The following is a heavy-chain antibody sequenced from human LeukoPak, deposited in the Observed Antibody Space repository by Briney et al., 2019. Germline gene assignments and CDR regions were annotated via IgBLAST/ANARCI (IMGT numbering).Heavy chain of an antibody. V-gene: IGHV3-7*01. J-gene: IGHJ4*02. CDR2: IKPDGSER. Sequence: GGSLRLSCAASGFSFGTFWMSWVRQAPGKGLEWVANIKPDGSERYYVDSVEGRFTVSRDNAQNSLYLQMNSLTVDDMAVYYCVKDWRSASDPVFDYWGQGTLVTVSS. CDR1: GFSFGTFW. CDR3: VKDWRSASDPVFDY. D-gene: IGHD3-16*01.